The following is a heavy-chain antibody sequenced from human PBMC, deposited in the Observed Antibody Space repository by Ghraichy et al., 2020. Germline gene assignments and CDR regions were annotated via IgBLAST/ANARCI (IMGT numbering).Heavy chain of an antibody. D-gene: IGHD3-10*01. J-gene: IGHJ4*02. CDR1: GYTFTGYY. V-gene: IGHV1-2*02. Sequence: ASVKVSCKASGYTFTGYYMHWVRQAPGQGLEWMGWINPNSGGTNYAQKFQGRVTMTRDTSISTAYMELSRLRSDDTAVYYCARDLIYDYYGSGSYSDYWGQGTLVTVSS. CDR3: ARDLIYDYYGSGSYSDY. CDR2: INPNSGGT.